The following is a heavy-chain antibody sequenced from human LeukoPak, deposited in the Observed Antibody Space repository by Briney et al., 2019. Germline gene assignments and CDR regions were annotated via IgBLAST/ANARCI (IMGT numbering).Heavy chain of an antibody. Sequence: GASVTVSCKASGGTFSSYAISWVRQAPGQGLEWMGGIIPIFGTANYAQKFQGRVTITRDTSASTAYMELSSLRSEDTAVYYCARDRAGTGLSWFDPWGQGTLVTVSS. CDR1: GGTFSSYA. J-gene: IGHJ5*02. D-gene: IGHD6-19*01. V-gene: IGHV1-69*05. CDR2: IIPIFGTA. CDR3: ARDRAGTGLSWFDP.